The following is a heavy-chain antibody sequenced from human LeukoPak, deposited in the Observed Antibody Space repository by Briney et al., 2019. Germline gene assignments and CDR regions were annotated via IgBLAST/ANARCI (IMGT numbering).Heavy chain of an antibody. CDR1: GYTFTSYV. CDR3: ARDRVETDYYDSSGPTDY. Sequence: ASVKVSCKASGYTFTSYVISWVRQAPGRGLEWMGWISAYNGNTNYAQKLQGRVTMTTDTSTSTAYMELRSLRSDDTAVYYCARDRVETDYYDSSGPTDYWGQGTLVTVSS. D-gene: IGHD3-22*01. CDR2: ISAYNGNT. V-gene: IGHV1-18*01. J-gene: IGHJ4*02.